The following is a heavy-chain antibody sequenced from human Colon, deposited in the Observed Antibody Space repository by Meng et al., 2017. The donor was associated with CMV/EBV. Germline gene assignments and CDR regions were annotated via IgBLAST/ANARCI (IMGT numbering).Heavy chain of an antibody. CDR1: GFTFRASG. V-gene: IGHV3-30*02. CDR3: LRDSWTD. Sequence: VWVGESWGCVAQLGGSLRFSFAASGFTFRASGMHWARQAPGKGLEWVTFILNDGISKYYADSVKGRFTISRDNSKNLLYLQINGLRNEDTAVYYCLRDSWTDWGQGTLVTVSS. CDR2: ILNDGISK. D-gene: IGHD3/OR15-3a*01. J-gene: IGHJ4*02.